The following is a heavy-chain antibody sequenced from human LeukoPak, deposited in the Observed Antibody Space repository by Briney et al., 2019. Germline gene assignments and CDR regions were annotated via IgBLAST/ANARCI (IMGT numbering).Heavy chain of an antibody. D-gene: IGHD3-22*01. CDR3: ARDLSGYYDSSAQAPFGY. V-gene: IGHV1-18*01. Sequence: ASVKVSCKTSGYTFTSYGISWVRQAPGQGLEWMGWISAYNGNTNYAQKVQGRVTMTTDTSTSTAYMELRSLRSDDTAVYYCARDLSGYYDSSAQAPFGYWGQGTLVTVSS. CDR1: GYTFTSYG. J-gene: IGHJ4*02. CDR2: ISAYNGNT.